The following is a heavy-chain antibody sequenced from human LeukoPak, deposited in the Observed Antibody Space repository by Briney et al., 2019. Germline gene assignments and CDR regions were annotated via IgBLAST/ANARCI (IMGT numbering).Heavy chain of an antibody. CDR2: INPSGGST. J-gene: IGHJ4*02. CDR3: ARARDYGDYVIDY. CDR1: GYTFSTYY. V-gene: IGHV1-46*01. Sequence: ASVKVSCKASGYTFSTYYIHWVRQAPGQGLEWMGIINPSGGSTSYAQKFQGRVTMTRDTSTSTVYMELTSLRSEDTAVFYCARARDYGDYVIDYWGQGTLVTVSS. D-gene: IGHD4-17*01.